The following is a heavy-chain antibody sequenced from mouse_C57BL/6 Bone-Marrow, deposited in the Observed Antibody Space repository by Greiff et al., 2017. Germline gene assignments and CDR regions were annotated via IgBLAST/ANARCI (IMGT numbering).Heavy chain of an antibody. J-gene: IGHJ3*01. Sequence: VQLQQPGAELVRPGSSVKLSCKASGYTFTSYWMHWVQQRPIQGLEWIGNLDPSDSETHYNQTFKDKATLTVDKSSCTAYMQRSSRRSEDSAVYYCAGGGSSALAYWGQGTLVTVSA. D-gene: IGHD1-1*01. V-gene: IGHV1-52*01. CDR2: LDPSDSET. CDR1: GYTFTSYW. CDR3: AGGGSSALAY.